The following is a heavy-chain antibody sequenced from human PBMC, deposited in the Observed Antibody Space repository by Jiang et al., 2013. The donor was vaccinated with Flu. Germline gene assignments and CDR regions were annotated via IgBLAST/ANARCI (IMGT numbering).Heavy chain of an antibody. V-gene: IGHV3-23*01. CDR3: SPRY. Sequence: QLLESGGGLVQPGGSLRLSCSVSGFTFSSYAMNWVRQASGKGLEWVSGISGSGDATYYADSVKGRFTISRDNSKNTLYLQMNGLRAEDTAIYYCSPRYGGQGTLVTVSS. CDR1: GFTFSSYA. CDR2: ISGSGDAT. J-gene: IGHJ4*02.